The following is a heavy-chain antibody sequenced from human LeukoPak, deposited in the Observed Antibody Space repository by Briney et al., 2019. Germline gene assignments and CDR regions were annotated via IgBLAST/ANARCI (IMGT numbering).Heavy chain of an antibody. CDR2: IIDSGNSI. CDR1: GFTFSSCA. Sequence: HPGGSLRLSCAASGFTFSSCAMSWVRQAPGKGLEWVSTIIDSGNSIYYADSAEGRFTISRDNSKNTLYLQMNSLRAEDTAVYYCAKDPIFSGSYGVFDYWGLGTLVTVSS. CDR3: AKDPIFSGSYGVFDY. J-gene: IGHJ4*02. V-gene: IGHV3-23*01. D-gene: IGHD1-26*01.